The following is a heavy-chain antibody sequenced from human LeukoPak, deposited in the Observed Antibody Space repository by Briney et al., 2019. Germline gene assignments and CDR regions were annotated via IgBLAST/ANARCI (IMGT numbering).Heavy chain of an antibody. D-gene: IGHD3-10*01. J-gene: IGHJ4*02. V-gene: IGHV4-4*07. CDR3: ARDLSGESPYYFDY. Sequence: SETLSLTCTVSGGSISSYYWSWIRQPAGKGLEWIGRIYTSGSTNYNPSLKSRVTMSVDTSKNQFSLKLSSVTAADTAVYYCARDLSGESPYYFDYWGQGTLVTVSS. CDR2: IYTSGST. CDR1: GGSISSYY.